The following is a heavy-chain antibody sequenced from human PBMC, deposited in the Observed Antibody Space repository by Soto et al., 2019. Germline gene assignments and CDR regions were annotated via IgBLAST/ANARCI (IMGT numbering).Heavy chain of an antibody. CDR2: IYYSGGT. Sequence: QVQLQESGPGLVKPSETLSLTCTVSGGSVSSGSYYWSWIRQPPGKGLEWIGYIYYSGGTNYNPSLKSRVTISVDTSKNQFSLKLSSVTAADTAVYYCARERTLQSVGGIFAVPDYWGQGTLVTVSS. D-gene: IGHD2-15*01. J-gene: IGHJ4*02. CDR1: GGSVSSGSYY. V-gene: IGHV4-61*01. CDR3: ARERTLQSVGGIFAVPDY.